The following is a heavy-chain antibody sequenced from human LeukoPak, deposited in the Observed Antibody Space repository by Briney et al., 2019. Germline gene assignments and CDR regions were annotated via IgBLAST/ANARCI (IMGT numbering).Heavy chain of an antibody. Sequence: GGSLRLSCAASGFTFSNAWMNWVRQAPGKGLEGVGRIKSKTHGGTTDYAAPVKGRFTISRDDSKNTVYVQMNSLNTEDTAVYYCATSPQLNPFDIWGQGTMVTVSS. J-gene: IGHJ3*02. CDR2: IKSKTHGGTT. V-gene: IGHV3-15*01. CDR1: GFTFSNAW. CDR3: ATSPQLNPFDI.